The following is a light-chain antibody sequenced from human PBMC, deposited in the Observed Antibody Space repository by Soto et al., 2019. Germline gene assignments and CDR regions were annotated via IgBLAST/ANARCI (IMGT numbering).Light chain of an antibody. CDR3: QSYDSSLSAYVV. CDR1: SSNIGAGYD. V-gene: IGLV1-40*01. CDR2: GNS. Sequence: QLVLTQPPSVSGAPGQRVTIPCTGSSSNIGAGYDVHWYQQLPGTAPKLLIYGNSNRPSGVPDRFSGSKSGTSASLAITGLQAEDEADYYCQSYDSSLSAYVVFGGGTKVTVL. J-gene: IGLJ2*01.